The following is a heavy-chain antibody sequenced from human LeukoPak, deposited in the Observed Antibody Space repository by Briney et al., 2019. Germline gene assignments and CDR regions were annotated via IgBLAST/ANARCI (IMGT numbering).Heavy chain of an antibody. CDR1: GYSFTNYW. V-gene: IGHV5-51*01. Sequence: KPGESLKISCKASGYSFTNYWIGWVRQRPGKGLGWVGIIFLDDLDTSYRPSFQGQVTISADKSISTAYLQWSSLKASDTAMYYCARHVGGSYYNGQDDNWGQGTLVTVSS. CDR2: IFLDDLDT. CDR3: ARHVGGSYYNGQDDN. J-gene: IGHJ4*02. D-gene: IGHD3-10*01.